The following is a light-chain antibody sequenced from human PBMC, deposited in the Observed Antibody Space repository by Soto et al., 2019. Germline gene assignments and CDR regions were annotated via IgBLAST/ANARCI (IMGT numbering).Light chain of an antibody. CDR1: SSDVGSYNL. CDR2: EVS. J-gene: IGLJ3*02. Sequence: QSVLTQPASVSGSPGQSITISCTGTSSDVGSYNLVSWYQQHPGKAPKLMIYEVSKRPSGVSNRFSGSKSGNTASQTISGLQAEDEADYYCCSYAGTSRVFGGGTKLTVL. V-gene: IGLV2-23*02. CDR3: CSYAGTSRV.